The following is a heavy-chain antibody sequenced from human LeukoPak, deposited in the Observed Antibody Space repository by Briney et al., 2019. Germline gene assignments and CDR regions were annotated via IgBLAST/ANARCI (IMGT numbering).Heavy chain of an antibody. D-gene: IGHD3-9*01. V-gene: IGHV4-39*07. CDR2: IYYSGNT. CDR1: GDSISTSNSY. Sequence: SETLSLTCTVSGDSISTSNSYWGWIRQPPGKGLEWIGSIYYSGNTYYNASLKSRVTISVDTSKNQFSLKLRSVTAADTAVYYCARLTGYSSESWFDPWGQGTLVTVSS. J-gene: IGHJ5*02. CDR3: ARLTGYSSESWFDP.